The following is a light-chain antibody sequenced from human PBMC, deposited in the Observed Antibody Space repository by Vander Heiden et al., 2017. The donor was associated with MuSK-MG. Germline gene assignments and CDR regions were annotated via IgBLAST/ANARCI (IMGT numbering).Light chain of an antibody. J-gene: IGKJ5*01. V-gene: IGKV3-15*01. Sequence: EIVMTQSPATLSVSPRDTATLSCRASQSVSSHLAWYQQKLGQAPRLLVYSASTRATGIPDRLSGSASGTAFTLTISYLRSEDFAVYYCQQDDTWPITFGHGTR. CDR3: QQDDTWPIT. CDR2: SAS. CDR1: QSVSSH.